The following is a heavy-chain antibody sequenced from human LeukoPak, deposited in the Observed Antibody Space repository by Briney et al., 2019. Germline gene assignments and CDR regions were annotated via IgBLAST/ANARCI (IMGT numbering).Heavy chain of an antibody. V-gene: IGHV3-30*02. CDR3: AKDSTDSLITIFGVVITVFDY. CDR2: IRYVGSNK. J-gene: IGHJ4*02. CDR1: GFTFSSYC. Sequence: GGSLTLSCAASGFTFSSYCMHWVRQAPGKGLEWVAFIRYVGSNKYHADSVKGRFTISRDNSKNTLYLQMNSLRAEDKAVYYCAKDSTDSLITIFGVVITVFDYWGQGTLVTVSS. D-gene: IGHD3-3*01.